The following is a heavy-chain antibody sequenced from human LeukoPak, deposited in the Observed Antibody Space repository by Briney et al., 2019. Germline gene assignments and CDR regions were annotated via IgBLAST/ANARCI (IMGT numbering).Heavy chain of an antibody. D-gene: IGHD3-9*01. CDR1: GFTFSSYG. J-gene: IGHJ4*02. V-gene: IGHV3-30*02. CDR3: AKRQDILTGSLDY. Sequence: PGGSLRLSCAASGFTFSSYGMHWVRQAPGKGLEWVAFIRYDGSNKYYADPVKGRFTISRDNSKNTLYLQMNSLRAEDTAVYYCAKRQDILTGSLDYWGQGTLVTVSS. CDR2: IRYDGSNK.